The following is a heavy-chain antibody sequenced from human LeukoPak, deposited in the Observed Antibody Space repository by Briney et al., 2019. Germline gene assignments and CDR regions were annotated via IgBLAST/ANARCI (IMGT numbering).Heavy chain of an antibody. J-gene: IGHJ4*02. CDR1: GFTFSSYA. Sequence: PGRSLRLSCAASGFTFSSYAMHWVRQAPGKGLEWVAVISYDGSNKYYADSVKGRFAISRDNSKDTLYLQMNSLRPEDTAVHHCARGTGDTSSWFHDYWGQGTLVTVSS. CDR3: ARGTGDTSSWFHDY. D-gene: IGHD6-13*01. CDR2: ISYDGSNK. V-gene: IGHV3-30*09.